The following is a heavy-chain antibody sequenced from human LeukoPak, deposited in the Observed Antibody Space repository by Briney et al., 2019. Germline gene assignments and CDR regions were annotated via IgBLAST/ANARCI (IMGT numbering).Heavy chain of an antibody. J-gene: IGHJ5*02. CDR3: ATGKGRYYYDSSGYSNWFDP. D-gene: IGHD3-22*01. CDR2: IYHSGST. Sequence: SETLSLTCAVSGGSISSGGYSWSWIRQPPGKGLEWIGYIYHSGSTYYNPSLKSRVTISVDRSKNQFSLKLSSVTAADTAVYYCATGKGRYYYDSSGYSNWFDPWGQGTLVTVSS. CDR1: GGSISSGGYS. V-gene: IGHV4-30-2*01.